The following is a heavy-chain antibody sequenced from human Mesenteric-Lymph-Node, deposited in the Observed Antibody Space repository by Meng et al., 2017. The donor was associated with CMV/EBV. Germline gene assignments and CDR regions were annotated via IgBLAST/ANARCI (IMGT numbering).Heavy chain of an antibody. J-gene: IGHJ4*02. CDR3: ARDSLGPSY. Sequence: GESLKISCTASGFTFRKYAMSWVRQAPGKGLEWLSAISGDTTYYADSVKGRFNISRDNSRNTLYLQMNGLRAEDTAVYYCARDSLGPSYWGQGTLVTVSS. V-gene: IGHV3-66*02. CDR1: GFTFRKYA. CDR2: ISGDTT. D-gene: IGHD7-27*01.